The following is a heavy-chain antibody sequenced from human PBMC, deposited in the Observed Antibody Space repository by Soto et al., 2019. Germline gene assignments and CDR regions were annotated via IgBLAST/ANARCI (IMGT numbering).Heavy chain of an antibody. Sequence: GESLKISCKGSGYSFTSYWIGWVRQMPGKGLEWMGIIYPGDSDTRYSPSFQGQVTISADKSISTAYLQWSSLKASDTAMYYCARLRYSSSPYYYYGMDVWGQGTTVTVSS. CDR2: IYPGDSDT. J-gene: IGHJ6*02. D-gene: IGHD6-6*01. CDR3: ARLRYSSSPYYYYGMDV. CDR1: GYSFTSYW. V-gene: IGHV5-51*01.